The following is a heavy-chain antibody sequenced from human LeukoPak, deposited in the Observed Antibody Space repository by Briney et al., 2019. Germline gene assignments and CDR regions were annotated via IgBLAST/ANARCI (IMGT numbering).Heavy chain of an antibody. Sequence: ASVKVSCKASGYTFTRYGINWVRQAPGQGLEWMGWINGYNEKTNYAQKFQGRVTMTTDTSTSTAYMELRRLRSDDTAVYYCARDPGSFLSGSGWLNWFEPWGQGTLVTVSS. CDR1: GYTFTRYG. V-gene: IGHV1-18*01. J-gene: IGHJ5*02. CDR2: INGYNEKT. CDR3: ARDPGSFLSGSGWLNWFEP. D-gene: IGHD6-19*01.